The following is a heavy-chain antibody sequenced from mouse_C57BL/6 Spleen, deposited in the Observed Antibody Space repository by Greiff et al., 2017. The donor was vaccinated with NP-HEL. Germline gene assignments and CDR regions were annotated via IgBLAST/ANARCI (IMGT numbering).Heavy chain of an antibody. CDR3: TKIRLRQGWAMDY. CDR1: GYTFTSYW. Sequence: VQLQQSGTVLARPGASVKMSCKTSGYTFTSYWMHWVKQRPGQGLEWIGAIYPGNSDTSYNQKFKGKAKLTAVTSASTAYMELSSLTNEDSAVYYCTKIRLRQGWAMDYWGQGTSVTVSS. D-gene: IGHD2-4*01. J-gene: IGHJ4*01. CDR2: IYPGNSDT. V-gene: IGHV1-5*01.